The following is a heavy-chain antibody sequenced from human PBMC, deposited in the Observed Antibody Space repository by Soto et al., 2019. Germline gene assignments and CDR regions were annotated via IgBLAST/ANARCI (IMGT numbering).Heavy chain of an antibody. CDR2: IYYSGST. D-gene: IGHD3-10*01. CDR1: GGSISSYY. V-gene: IGHV4-59*01. CDR3: ARIRYYYGSGSYLVFDY. J-gene: IGHJ4*02. Sequence: PSETLSLTCTVSGGSISSYYWSWIRQPPGKGLEWIGYIYYSGSTNYNPSLKSRVTISVDTSKNQFSLKLSSVTAADTAVYYCARIRYYYGSGSYLVFDYWGQGTLVTVS.